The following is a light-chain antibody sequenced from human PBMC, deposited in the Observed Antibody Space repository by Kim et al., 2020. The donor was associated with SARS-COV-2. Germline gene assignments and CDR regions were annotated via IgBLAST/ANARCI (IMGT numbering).Light chain of an antibody. V-gene: IGLV4-69*01. CDR1: SGHSSYA. CDR2: LNSDGSH. Sequence: QPVLTQSPSASASLGASVKLTCTLSSGHSSYAIAWHQQQPEKGPRYLMKLNSDGSHSKGDGIPDRCSGSSSGAERYLTISSPQSEDEADYYCQTWDTGIRVFGGGTQLSVL. CDR3: QTWDTGIRV. J-gene: IGLJ2*01.